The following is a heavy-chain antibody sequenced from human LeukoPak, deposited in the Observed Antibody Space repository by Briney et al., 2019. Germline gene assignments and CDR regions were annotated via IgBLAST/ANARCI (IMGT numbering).Heavy chain of an antibody. Sequence: SETLSLTCAVSGDSISSGGYSWSWIRQPPGKGLEWIGYIYYSGSTNYNPSLKSRVTISVDTSKNQFSLKLSSVTAADTAVYYCARDPTGEYYFDYWGQGTLVTVSS. J-gene: IGHJ4*02. CDR3: ARDPTGEYYFDY. CDR1: GDSISSGGYS. V-gene: IGHV4-61*08. D-gene: IGHD3-16*01. CDR2: IYYSGST.